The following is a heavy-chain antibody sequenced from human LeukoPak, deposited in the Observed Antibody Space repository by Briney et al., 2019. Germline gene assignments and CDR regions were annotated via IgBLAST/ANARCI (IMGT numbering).Heavy chain of an antibody. V-gene: IGHV4-61*02. CDR3: ARDNSGYDDYYYYYYMDV. CDR1: GGSISSGSYY. CDR2: IYTSGST. Sequence: SETLSLTCTVSGGSISSGSYYWSWIRQPAGKGLEWIGRIYTSGSTNYNPSLKSRVTISGDTSKNQFSLKLSSVTAADTAVYYCARDNSGYDDYYYYYYMDVWGKGTTVTVSS. D-gene: IGHD5-12*01. J-gene: IGHJ6*03.